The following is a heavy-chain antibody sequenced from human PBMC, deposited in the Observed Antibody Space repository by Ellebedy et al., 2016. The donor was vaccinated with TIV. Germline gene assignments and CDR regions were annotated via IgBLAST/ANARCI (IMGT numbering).Heavy chain of an antibody. CDR1: GYSFPTYW. CDR2: IDPTDSYT. Sequence: PGGSLRLSCKGSGYSFPTYWISWVRQMPGQGLEWMGKIDPTDSYTNYSPSFQGHVTISVDRSFGPAYLQWGSLKASDTAMYYCARHRLRYFDWFESWGQGTLVTVSS. J-gene: IGHJ5*01. CDR3: ARHRLRYFDWFES. V-gene: IGHV5-10-1*01. D-gene: IGHD3-9*01.